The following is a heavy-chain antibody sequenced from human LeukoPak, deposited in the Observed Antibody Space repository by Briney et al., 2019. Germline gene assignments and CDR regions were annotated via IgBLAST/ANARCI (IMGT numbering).Heavy chain of an antibody. D-gene: IGHD2-2*01. CDR3: ARLLSGLRSSTENWFDP. CDR1: GYTFTNYW. Sequence: RGESLKISCKGSGYTFTNYWIGWVRQMPGKGLEWMGIIYPGDSDTRYSPSFQGQVTISVDKSISTTYLQWSSLKASDTAMFYCARLLSGLRSSTENWFDPWGQGTLVTVSS. CDR2: IYPGDSDT. V-gene: IGHV5-51*01. J-gene: IGHJ5*02.